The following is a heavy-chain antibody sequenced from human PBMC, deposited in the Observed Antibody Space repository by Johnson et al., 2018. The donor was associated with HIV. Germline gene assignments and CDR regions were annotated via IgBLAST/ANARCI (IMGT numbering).Heavy chain of an antibody. D-gene: IGHD7-27*01. CDR3: ARDGDNPSI. J-gene: IGHJ3*02. V-gene: IGHV3-30*14. CDR2: ISYDGSNK. CDR1: GFTFSSYA. Sequence: QVLLVESGGGVVQPGRSLRLSCAASGFTFSSYAMHWVRQAPGKGLEWVAVISYDGSNKYYADSVKGRFTISRDNSKNTLYLQMNSLRAEDTAVYYCARDGDNPSIWGQGTMVTVSS.